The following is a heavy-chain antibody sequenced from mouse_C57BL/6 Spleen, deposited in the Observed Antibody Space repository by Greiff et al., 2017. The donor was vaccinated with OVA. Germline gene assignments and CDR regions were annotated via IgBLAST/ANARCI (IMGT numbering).Heavy chain of an antibody. CDR1: GYAFSSSW. CDR3: ARALITTVVEGFDY. V-gene: IGHV1-82*01. CDR2: IYPGDGDT. D-gene: IGHD1-1*01. J-gene: IGHJ2*01. Sequence: VKLVESGPELVKPGASVKISCKASGYAFSSSWMNWVKQRPGKGLEWIGRIYPGDGDTNYNGKFRGKATLTADKSSSTAYMQLSSLTSEDSAVYFCARALITTVVEGFDYWGQGTTLTVSS.